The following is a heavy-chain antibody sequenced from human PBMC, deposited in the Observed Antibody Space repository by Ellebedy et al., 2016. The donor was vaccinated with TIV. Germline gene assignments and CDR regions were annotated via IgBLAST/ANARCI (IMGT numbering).Heavy chain of an antibody. CDR3: ATDGSYGDYLSPAHAFVF. D-gene: IGHD4-17*01. CDR1: GFSFSSYW. J-gene: IGHJ3*01. CDR2: IRVDGNEK. V-gene: IGHV3-7*01. Sequence: EGSLRLSCAASGFSFSSYWMSWVRQAPGKGLEWVANIRVDGNEKYYVDSVKGRFTISRDNAKNSLYLQMNSLRAEDTALYYCATDGSYGDYLSPAHAFVFWGQGTMVTVSS.